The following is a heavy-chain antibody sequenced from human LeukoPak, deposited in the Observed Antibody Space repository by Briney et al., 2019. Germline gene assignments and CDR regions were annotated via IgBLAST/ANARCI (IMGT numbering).Heavy chain of an antibody. V-gene: IGHV4-34*01. Sequence: SETLSLTCAVYGGSFSGYYWSWIRQPPGEGLEWIGEINHSGSTNYNPTLKSRVTISVDTSKNQFSLKLSSVTAADTAVYYCARGQVLWWSYAFDIWGQGTMVTVSS. CDR2: INHSGST. CDR1: GGSFSGYY. J-gene: IGHJ3*02. D-gene: IGHD3-10*01. CDR3: ARGQVLWWSYAFDI.